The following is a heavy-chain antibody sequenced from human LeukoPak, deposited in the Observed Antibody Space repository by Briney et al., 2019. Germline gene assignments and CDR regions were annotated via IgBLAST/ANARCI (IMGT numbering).Heavy chain of an antibody. D-gene: IGHD3-22*01. CDR1: GFTFSDYY. CDR2: ISSSGSTI. J-gene: IGHJ4*02. V-gene: IGHV3-11*04. CDR3: ARVLYSTYYYDSSGYYYVDY. Sequence: PGGSLRLSCAASGFTFSDYYMSWIRQAPGKGLEWVSYISSSGSTIYYADSVKGRFTISRDNAKNSLYLQMNSLRAEDTAVYYCARVLYSTYYYDSSGYYYVDYWGQGTLVTVSS.